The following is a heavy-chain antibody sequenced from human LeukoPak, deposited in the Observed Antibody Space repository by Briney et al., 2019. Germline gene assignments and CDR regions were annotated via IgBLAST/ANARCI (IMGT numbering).Heavy chain of an antibody. CDR3: ARFLPLPRC. D-gene: IGHD2-15*01. CDR2: ISSTSSVI. Sequence: PGGSLRLSCAASGSTFSSHTMNWVRQAPGKGLEWVSYISSTSSVIYYADSVKGRFTISRDNAKSSLYLQMNSLRAEDTAVYYCARFLPLPRCWGQGTLVTVSS. CDR1: GSTFSSHT. V-gene: IGHV3-48*04. J-gene: IGHJ4*02.